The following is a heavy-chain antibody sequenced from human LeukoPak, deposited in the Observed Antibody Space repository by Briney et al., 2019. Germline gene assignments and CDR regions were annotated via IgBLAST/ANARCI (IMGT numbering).Heavy chain of an antibody. Sequence: KAGGSLRLSCAASGFTFSSYAMSWVRQAPGKGLEWVSAISGSGGSTYYAGSVKGRFTISRDNSKNTLYLQMNSLRAEDTAVYYCAKDLGGNFDYWGQGTLVTVSS. V-gene: IGHV3-23*01. CDR3: AKDLGGNFDY. CDR2: ISGSGGST. D-gene: IGHD1-26*01. J-gene: IGHJ4*02. CDR1: GFTFSSYA.